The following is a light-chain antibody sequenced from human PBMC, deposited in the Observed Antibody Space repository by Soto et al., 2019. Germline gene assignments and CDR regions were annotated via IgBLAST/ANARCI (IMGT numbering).Light chain of an antibody. Sequence: DIQLTQSPSFLSASVGDRVTITCRASQAISNYLAWYQQKPGKAPKLLIYAASTLQSGVPSRFSGSGSGTEFTLTISRLQPEDFATYYCQQLNSYPHTFGQGTKLQIK. CDR1: QAISNY. CDR3: QQLNSYPHT. CDR2: AAS. V-gene: IGKV1-9*01. J-gene: IGKJ2*01.